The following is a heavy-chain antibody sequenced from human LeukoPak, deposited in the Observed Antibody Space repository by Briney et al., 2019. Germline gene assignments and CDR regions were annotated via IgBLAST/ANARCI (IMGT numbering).Heavy chain of an antibody. Sequence: SVKVSCKASGGTFSSYAISWVRQAPGQGLEWMGRIIPILGIANYAQKFQGRVTITADKSTSTAYMELSSLRSEDTAVYYCAKRFMDGNYGLGWGYYYYYGMDVWGQGTTVTVSS. CDR3: AKRFMDGNYGLGWGYYYYYGMDV. D-gene: IGHD4-17*01. CDR2: IIPILGIA. J-gene: IGHJ6*02. V-gene: IGHV1-69*04. CDR1: GGTFSSYA.